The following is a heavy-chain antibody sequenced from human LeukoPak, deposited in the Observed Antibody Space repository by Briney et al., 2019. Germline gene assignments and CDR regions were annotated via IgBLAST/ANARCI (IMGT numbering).Heavy chain of an antibody. CDR3: ARGQQLGTYYFDY. D-gene: IGHD6-13*01. CDR2: IYHSGST. CDR1: GGSISSGGYY. Sequence: SETLSLTCTVSGGSISSGGYYWSWIRQHPGKGLEWIGYIYHSGSTYYNPSLKSRVTISVDRSKNQFSLKLSSVTAADTAVYYCARGQQLGTYYFDYWGQGTLVTVSS. J-gene: IGHJ4*02. V-gene: IGHV4-30-2*01.